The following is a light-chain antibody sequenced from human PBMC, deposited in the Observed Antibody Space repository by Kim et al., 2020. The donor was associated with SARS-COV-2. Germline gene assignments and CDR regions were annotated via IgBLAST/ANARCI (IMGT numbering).Light chain of an antibody. CDR1: QSISSC. J-gene: IGKJ1*01. CDR2: KAS. CDR3: QQYNSYST. Sequence: SSSVVDSVPLTCRASQSISSCVACYAQKPRKAPHLLIYKASSLETGVPLRFRRSGSGTVFTLPISSLQPDDFATYYFQQYNSYSTFCQGTPVDI. V-gene: IGKV1-5*03.